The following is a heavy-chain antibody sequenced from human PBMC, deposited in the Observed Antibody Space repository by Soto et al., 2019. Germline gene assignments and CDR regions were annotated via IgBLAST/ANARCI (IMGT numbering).Heavy chain of an antibody. CDR1: GFTFYNTW. Sequence: GGSLRLSCTASGFTFYNTWMSWVRQAPGKGLEWVGRVKSKTDGGATDYTAPVKGRFTISRDDSKNTLYLQMNSLQTDDTAVYYCTTAGSSGYDPHFEFCGQGSLVGASS. CDR3: TTAGSSGYDPHFEF. CDR2: VKSKTDGGAT. V-gene: IGHV3-15*01. D-gene: IGHD5-12*01. J-gene: IGHJ4*02.